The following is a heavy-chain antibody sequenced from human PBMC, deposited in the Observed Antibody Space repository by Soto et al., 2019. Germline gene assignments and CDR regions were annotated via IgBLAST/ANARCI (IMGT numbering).Heavy chain of an antibody. CDR2: IYYSGST. D-gene: IGHD3-3*01. CDR1: GGSVSSGSDY. V-gene: IGHV4-61*01. J-gene: IGHJ5*02. Sequence: PSETLSLTCTVSGGSVSSGSDYWSWIRQPPGKGLEWIGYIYYSGSTNYNPSLKSRVTISVDTSKNQFSLKLSSVTAADTAVYYCARVEKNWFDPWGQGTLVTVSS. CDR3: ARVEKNWFDP.